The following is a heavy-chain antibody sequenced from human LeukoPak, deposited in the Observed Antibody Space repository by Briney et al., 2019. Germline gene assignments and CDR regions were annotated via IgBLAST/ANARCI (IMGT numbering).Heavy chain of an antibody. J-gene: IGHJ4*02. Sequence: SETLSLTCTVSGGSINSYYWSWIRQPPGKGLEWIGYIYYSGSTNYNPSLKSRVTISVDTSKNQFSLRLSSVTAADTAVYYCARQKSGSYFDYWGQGTLVTVSS. D-gene: IGHD1-26*01. CDR1: GGSINSYY. CDR3: ARQKSGSYFDY. V-gene: IGHV4-59*01. CDR2: IYYSGST.